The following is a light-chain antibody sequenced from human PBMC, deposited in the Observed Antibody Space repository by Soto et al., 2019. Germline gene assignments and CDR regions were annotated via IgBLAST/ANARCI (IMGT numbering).Light chain of an antibody. V-gene: IGLV1-40*01. Sequence: QSVLTQPPSVSGAPGQRVTISCTGSSSNIGAGYDVHWYQQLPGTAPKLHIYGNSNRPSGVPDRFSGSKSGTSASLAITGLQAEDEADYYCQSYDSSLSVFGTGTKLTVL. J-gene: IGLJ1*01. CDR1: SSNIGAGYD. CDR2: GNS. CDR3: QSYDSSLSV.